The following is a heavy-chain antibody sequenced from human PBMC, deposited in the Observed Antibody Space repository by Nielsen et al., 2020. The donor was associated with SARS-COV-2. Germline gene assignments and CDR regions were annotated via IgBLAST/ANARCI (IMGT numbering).Heavy chain of an antibody. CDR1: GFTFSSYW. V-gene: IGHV3-74*01. D-gene: IGHD2-15*01. J-gene: IGHJ5*02. Sequence: GGSLRLSCAASGFTFSSYWMHWVRQAPGKGLVWVSRINSDGSSTSYADSVKGRFTISRDNAKNTLYLQMNSLRAEDTAVYYCARALRMGSGGGPNWFDPRGQGTLVTVSS. CDR3: ARALRMGSGGGPNWFDP. CDR2: INSDGSST.